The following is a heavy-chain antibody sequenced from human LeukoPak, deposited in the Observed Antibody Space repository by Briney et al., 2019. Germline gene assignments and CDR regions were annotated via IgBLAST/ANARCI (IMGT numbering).Heavy chain of an antibody. D-gene: IGHD6-19*01. V-gene: IGHV3-21*04. Sequence: GGSLRLSCVASEFTFSAYGMSWVRQAPGTGLEWVSSISGSGSSIHYKESVGGRFTISRDNSGNSIYLQMNSLRAEDTAVYYCAKDIAVAGSIDYWGQGTLVTVSS. J-gene: IGHJ4*02. CDR2: ISGSGSSI. CDR1: EFTFSAYG. CDR3: AKDIAVAGSIDY.